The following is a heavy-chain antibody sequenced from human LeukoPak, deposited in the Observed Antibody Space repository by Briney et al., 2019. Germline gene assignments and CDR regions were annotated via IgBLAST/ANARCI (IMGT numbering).Heavy chain of an antibody. D-gene: IGHD4-11*01. CDR1: GYTFTSYG. J-gene: IGHJ6*03. Sequence: ASVKVSCKASGYTFTSYGISWVRQAPGQGLEWMGWISAYSGNTNYAQKLQGRVTMTTDTSTSTAYMELRSLRPDDTAVYYCARDPNTYSNYYYMDVWGKGTTVTVSS. CDR3: ARDPNTYSNYYYMDV. CDR2: ISAYSGNT. V-gene: IGHV1-18*01.